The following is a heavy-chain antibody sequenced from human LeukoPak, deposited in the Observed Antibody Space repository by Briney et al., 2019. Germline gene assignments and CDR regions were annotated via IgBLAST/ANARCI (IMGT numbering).Heavy chain of an antibody. D-gene: IGHD3-16*02. Sequence: GGSLRLSCVASGFTFSSYGMHWVRQAPGKGLEWVAFISYDESNENIADSVKGRFIISRDNSKNTLYLQMNSLRAEDTAVYYCAKGPAPRLGEFSYHALVDYWGQGTLVTVSS. CDR1: GFTFSSYG. V-gene: IGHV3-30*18. CDR3: AKGPAPRLGEFSYHALVDY. J-gene: IGHJ4*02. CDR2: ISYDESNE.